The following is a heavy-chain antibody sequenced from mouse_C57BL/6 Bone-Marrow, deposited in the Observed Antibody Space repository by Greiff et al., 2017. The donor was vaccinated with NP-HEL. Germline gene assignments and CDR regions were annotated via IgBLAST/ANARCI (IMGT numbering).Heavy chain of an antibody. Sequence: VQRVESGPGLVQPSQSLSITCTVSGFSLTSYGVHWVRQSPGKGLEWLGVIWSGGSTDYNAAFISSLGISKDNSKGQVFFKMNSLQADDTAIYYCASRGGRLGQFAYWGQGTLVTVSA. D-gene: IGHD3-2*02. V-gene: IGHV2-2*01. CDR2: IWSGGST. CDR3: ASRGGRLGQFAY. CDR1: GFSLTSYG. J-gene: IGHJ3*01.